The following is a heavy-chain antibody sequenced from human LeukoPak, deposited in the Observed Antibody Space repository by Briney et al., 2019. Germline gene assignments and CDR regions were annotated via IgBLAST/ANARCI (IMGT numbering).Heavy chain of an antibody. CDR1: GYTFTGYF. V-gene: IGHV1-2*02. CDR3: ATDQGSRQVTVRRADWCDP. CDR2: INPNSGGT. D-gene: IGHD4-17*01. Sequence: ASVKVSCKASGYTFTGYFMHCVRQAPGQGLEWMGWINPNSGGTNYAQKFQGRVTMTRDTSISTAYMELSRLRSDDTAVYYCATDQGSRQVTVRRADWCDPWGQGTLVTVSS. J-gene: IGHJ5*02.